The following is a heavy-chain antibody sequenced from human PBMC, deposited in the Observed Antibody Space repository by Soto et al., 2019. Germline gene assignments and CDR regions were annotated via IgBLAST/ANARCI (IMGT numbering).Heavy chain of an antibody. V-gene: IGHV4-59*08. CDR3: AAGGGVVPAATTTYYYYYYMDV. Sequence: QVQLQESGPGLVKPSETLSLTCTVSGGSISSYYWSWIRQPPGKGLEWIGYIYYSGSTNYNPSLQSRVTISVDTSKNQFSLKLSSVTAADTAVYYCAAGGGVVPAATTTYYYYYYMDVWGKGTTVTVSS. CDR1: GGSISSYY. D-gene: IGHD2-2*01. J-gene: IGHJ6*03. CDR2: IYYSGST.